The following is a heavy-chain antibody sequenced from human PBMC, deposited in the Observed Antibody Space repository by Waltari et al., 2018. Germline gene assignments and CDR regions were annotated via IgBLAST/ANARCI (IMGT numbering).Heavy chain of an antibody. J-gene: IGHJ5*02. CDR3: VREPREIAENWFDP. Sequence: QVQLVQSGAEVKKPGASVKVSCKASGYTFTGYYMHWVRQTPGQGLEWMGRINPNSGGTNYAQKFQGRVTMTRDTSISTAYMELSRLRSDDTAVYYCVREPREIAENWFDPWGQGTLVTVSS. CDR1: GYTFTGYY. V-gene: IGHV1-2*06. CDR2: INPNSGGT. D-gene: IGHD6-13*01.